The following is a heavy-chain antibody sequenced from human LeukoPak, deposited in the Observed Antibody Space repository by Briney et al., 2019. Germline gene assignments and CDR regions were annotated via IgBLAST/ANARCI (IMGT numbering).Heavy chain of an antibody. CDR1: GGSFSGYY. V-gene: IGHV4-34*01. J-gene: IGHJ6*02. CDR3: ARGPSIFGVVIGPYYYYGMDV. CDR2: INHSGST. Sequence: SETLSLTCAVYGGSFSGYYWSWIRQPPGKGLEWIGEINHSGSTNYNPSLKSRVTISVDTSKNLFSLKLSSVTAADTAVYYCARGPSIFGVVIGPYYYYGMDVWGQGTTVTVSS. D-gene: IGHD3-3*01.